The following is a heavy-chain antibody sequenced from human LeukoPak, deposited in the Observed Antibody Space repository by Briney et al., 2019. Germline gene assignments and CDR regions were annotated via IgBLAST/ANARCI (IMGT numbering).Heavy chain of an antibody. D-gene: IGHD4-17*01. CDR3: ATDLTVTTPPY. CDR2: ISYDGSNK. Sequence: GGSLRLSCAASGFTFNSYNMHWVRQAPGKGLEWVAVISYDGSNKYYADPVKGRFTISRDNAKNSLYLQMNSLRDEDTAVYYCATDLTVTTPPYWGQGTLVTVSS. V-gene: IGHV3-30*04. J-gene: IGHJ4*02. CDR1: GFTFNSYN.